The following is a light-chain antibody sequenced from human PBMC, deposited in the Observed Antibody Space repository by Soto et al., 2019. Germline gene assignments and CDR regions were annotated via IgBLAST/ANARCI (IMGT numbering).Light chain of an antibody. V-gene: IGKV3-20*01. Sequence: EIVLTQSPGTLSLSPGERATLSCRASQSVSRSYLAWYQQKPGQAPRLLIYGASSRATGIPDRFSGSGSGTDFTLTISRLEPEDFAVYYCQQYDRSPSYTFGQGTRLEIK. CDR2: GAS. J-gene: IGKJ2*01. CDR3: QQYDRSPSYT. CDR1: QSVSRSY.